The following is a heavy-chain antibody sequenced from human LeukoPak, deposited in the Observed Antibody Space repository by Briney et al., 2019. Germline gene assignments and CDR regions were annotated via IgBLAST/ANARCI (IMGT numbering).Heavy chain of an antibody. CDR1: GFTFSSYA. J-gene: IGHJ4*02. Sequence: GGSLRLSCAASGFTFSSYAMHWVRQAPGKGLEWVAVISYDGSNKYYADSVKGRFTISRDNSKNTLYLQMNSLRAEDTAVYYCARDYCSGGSCYGQSDYWGQGTLVTVSP. V-gene: IGHV3-30*04. CDR2: ISYDGSNK. CDR3: ARDYCSGGSCYGQSDY. D-gene: IGHD2-15*01.